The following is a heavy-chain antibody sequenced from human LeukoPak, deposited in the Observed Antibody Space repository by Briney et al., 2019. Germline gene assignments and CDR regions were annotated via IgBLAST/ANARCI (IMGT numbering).Heavy chain of an antibody. CDR1: GYTFTGSY. J-gene: IGHJ6*02. CDR3: AFSGSYLGRSYYYGMDV. CDR2: INPNSGGT. D-gene: IGHD1-26*01. Sequence: ASVKVSCKASGYTFTGSYMHWVRQAPGQGLEWMGWINPNSGGTNYAQKFQGRVTMTRDTSISTAYMELSRLRSDDTAVYYCAFSGSYLGRSYYYGMDVWGQGTTVTVSS. V-gene: IGHV1-2*02.